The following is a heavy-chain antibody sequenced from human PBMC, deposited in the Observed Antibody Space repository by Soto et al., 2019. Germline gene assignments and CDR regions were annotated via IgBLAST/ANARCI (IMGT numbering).Heavy chain of an antibody. CDR2: IVVGSGNT. CDR1: GFTFTSSA. CDR3: AAVRVRVPAAPAPFDP. D-gene: IGHD2-2*01. V-gene: IGHV1-58*01. Sequence: ASVKVSCKASGFTFTSSAVQWVRQARGQRLEWIGWIVVGSGNTNYAQKFQERVTITRDMSTSTAYMELSSLRSEDTAVYYCAAVRVRVPAAPAPFDPPGQAPFLTLSS. J-gene: IGHJ5*02.